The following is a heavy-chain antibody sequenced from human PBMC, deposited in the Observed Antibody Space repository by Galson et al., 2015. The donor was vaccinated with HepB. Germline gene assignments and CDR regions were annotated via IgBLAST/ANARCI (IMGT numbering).Heavy chain of an antibody. CDR3: TTDVLPYYDILTGYFPEGDYYGMDV. D-gene: IGHD3-9*01. J-gene: IGHJ6*02. Sequence: SLRLSCAASGFTFSNAWMNWVRQAPGKGLEWVGRIKSKTDGGTTDYAAPVKGRFTISRDDSKNTLYLQMNSLKTEDTAVYYCTTDVLPYYDILTGYFPEGDYYGMDVWGQGTTVTVSS. CDR2: IKSKTDGGTT. V-gene: IGHV3-15*07. CDR1: GFTFSNAW.